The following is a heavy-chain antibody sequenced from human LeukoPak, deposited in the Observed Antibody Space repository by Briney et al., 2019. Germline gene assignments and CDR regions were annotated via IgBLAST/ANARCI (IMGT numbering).Heavy chain of an antibody. J-gene: IGHJ4*02. CDR2: ISGSGGST. V-gene: IGHV3-23*01. CDR3: AKGCSSTSCYGILDY. CDR1: GFTFSSYA. D-gene: IGHD2-2*01. Sequence: GGSLRLSCAASGFTFSSYAMSWVRQAPGKGLEWVSAISGSGGSTYYADSVKGRFTISRDNSKNTLYLQMNSLRAEDTAVYYCAKGCSSTSCYGILDYWGQGTLVTVSS.